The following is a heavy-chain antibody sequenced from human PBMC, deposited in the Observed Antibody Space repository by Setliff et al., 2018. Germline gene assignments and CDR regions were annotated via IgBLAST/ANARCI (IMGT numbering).Heavy chain of an antibody. Sequence: PSETLSLTCAVYGGSFSGYYWSWIRQPPGKGLEWIGEINHSGSTNYNPSLKSRVTISVDTSKNQFSLKLSSVTAADTAVYYCATHAPNYYDSSGYYLRAFDIWGQGTMVTVSS. J-gene: IGHJ3*02. CDR1: GGSFSGYY. D-gene: IGHD3-22*01. CDR2: INHSGST. CDR3: ATHAPNYYDSSGYYLRAFDI. V-gene: IGHV4-34*01.